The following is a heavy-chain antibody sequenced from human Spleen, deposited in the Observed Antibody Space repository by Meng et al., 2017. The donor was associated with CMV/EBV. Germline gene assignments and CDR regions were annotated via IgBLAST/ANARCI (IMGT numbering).Heavy chain of an antibody. CDR1: GFNLTTYI. Sequence: GESLKISCTASGFNLTTYIMHWVRQAPGKGLEWVAAITSDASNKYYARSVKGRFDISRDNPRNTLYLHLNSLRPDDTAVYYCASYHWSGYCPFDCWGQGTLVTVSS. CDR3: ASYHWSGYCPFDC. J-gene: IGHJ4*02. D-gene: IGHD3-3*01. V-gene: IGHV3-30*09. CDR2: ITSDASNK.